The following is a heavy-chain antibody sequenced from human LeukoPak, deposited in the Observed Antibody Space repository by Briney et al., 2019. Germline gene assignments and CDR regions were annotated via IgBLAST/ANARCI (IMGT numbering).Heavy chain of an antibody. CDR2: IIPILGIA. J-gene: IGHJ4*02. V-gene: IGHV1-69*04. CDR1: GGTFSSYA. Sequence: ASVKVSCKASGGTFSSYAISWVRQAPGQGLEWMGRIIPILGIANYAQRFQGRVTITADTSTSTAYMELSSLRFEDAAVYYCARQAHGFYGDYADLDYWGQGTPVTVSS. D-gene: IGHD4-17*01. CDR3: ARQAHGFYGDYADLDY.